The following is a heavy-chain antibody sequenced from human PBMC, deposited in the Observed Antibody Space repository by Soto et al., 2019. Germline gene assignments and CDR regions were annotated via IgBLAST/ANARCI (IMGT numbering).Heavy chain of an antibody. CDR3: ARISDRYDSSGYYDY. Sequence: QVQLVQSGAEVKKPGASVKVSCKASGYTFTSYAMHWVRQAPGQRLEWMGWINAGNGNTKYSQKFQGRVTITRDTSASTAYMELSSLRSEDTAVYYCARISDRYDSSGYYDYWGQGTLVTVSS. CDR2: INAGNGNT. D-gene: IGHD3-22*01. J-gene: IGHJ4*02. V-gene: IGHV1-3*01. CDR1: GYTFTSYA.